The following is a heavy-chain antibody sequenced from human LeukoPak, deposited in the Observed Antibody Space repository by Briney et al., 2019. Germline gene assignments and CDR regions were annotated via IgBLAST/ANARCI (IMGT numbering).Heavy chain of an antibody. CDR2: ISSSSSTI. CDR3: ARRYCSGGSCYPGYYYGMDV. D-gene: IGHD2-15*01. Sequence: PGGSLRLSCAASGFTFSSYSVNWVRQAPGKGLEWVSYISSSSSTIYYADSVKGRFTISRDNAKNSLYLQMNSLRAEDTAVYYCARRYCSGGSCYPGYYYGMDVWGQGTTVTVSS. V-gene: IGHV3-48*04. J-gene: IGHJ6*02. CDR1: GFTFSSYS.